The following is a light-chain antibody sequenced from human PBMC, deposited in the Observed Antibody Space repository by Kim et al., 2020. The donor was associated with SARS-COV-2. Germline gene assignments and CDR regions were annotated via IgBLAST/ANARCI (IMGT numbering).Light chain of an antibody. V-gene: IGLV1-47*02. CDR3: ATWDENLSGVV. Sequence: GQRVTISCSGSSSNIGSNYVFWYQQLPGTAPKLLVYSNYLRPSGVPDRFSGSKSGTSASLAISGLRSEDEADYYCATWDENLSGVVFGGGTKLTVL. CDR1: SSNIGSNY. CDR2: SNY. J-gene: IGLJ2*01.